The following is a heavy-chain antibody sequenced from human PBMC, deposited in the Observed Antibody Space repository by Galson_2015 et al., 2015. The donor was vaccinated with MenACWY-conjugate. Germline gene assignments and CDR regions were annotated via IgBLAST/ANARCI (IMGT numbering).Heavy chain of an antibody. J-gene: IGHJ4*02. D-gene: IGHD2-21*01. CDR1: GFTFSSFW. V-gene: IGHV3-7*03. CDR2: IKQDGSEK. CDR3: ARGGATGGAFRY. Sequence: SLRLSCAASGFTFSSFWMSWARQAPGKGLECVANIKQDGSEKYYVDSVKGRFTISRDNAQNSLYLQINSLRAEDTAVYYCARGGATGGAFRYWGQGTLVTVSS.